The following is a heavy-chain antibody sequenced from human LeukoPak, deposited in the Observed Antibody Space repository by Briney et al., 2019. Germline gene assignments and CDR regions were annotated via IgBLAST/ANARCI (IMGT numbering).Heavy chain of an antibody. CDR1: GGTFSSYA. D-gene: IGHD6-19*01. J-gene: IGHJ3*02. V-gene: IGHV1-69*05. CDR2: IIPIFGTA. Sequence: AASVKVSCKASGGTFSSYAISWVRQAPGQGLEWMGRIIPIFGTANYAQEFQGRVTITTDESTSTAYMELSSLRSEDTAVYYCASGSSGWYEPDAFDIWGQGTMVTVSS. CDR3: ASGSSGWYEPDAFDI.